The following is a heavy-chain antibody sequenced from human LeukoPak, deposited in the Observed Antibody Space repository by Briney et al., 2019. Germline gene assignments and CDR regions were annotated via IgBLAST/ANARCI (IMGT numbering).Heavy chain of an antibody. J-gene: IGHJ4*02. V-gene: IGHV3-53*01. Sequence: GWSLRLSCAASGFTVSSNYMSWVRQAPGKGLEWVSVIYSGGSTYYADSVKGRFTISRDNSKNTLYLQMNSLRAEDTAVYYCARGDLWLAPGDWGQGTLVTVSS. CDR2: IYSGGST. D-gene: IGHD2-21*01. CDR3: ARGDLWLAPGD. CDR1: GFTVSSNY.